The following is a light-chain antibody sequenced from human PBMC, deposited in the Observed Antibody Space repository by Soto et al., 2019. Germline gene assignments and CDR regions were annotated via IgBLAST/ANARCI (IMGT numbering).Light chain of an antibody. J-gene: IGKJ5*01. V-gene: IGKV3-15*01. CDR3: QQYNSWPPSIT. Sequence: RLMTQSPSTLSVSPGERATLSCRASESVRTNLAWYQQRPGQSPRLLIYGASTRASGVPARFSGSGSGTEFTLTISSLQSEDFAAYYCQQYNSWPPSITFGQGTRLEIK. CDR2: GAS. CDR1: ESVRTN.